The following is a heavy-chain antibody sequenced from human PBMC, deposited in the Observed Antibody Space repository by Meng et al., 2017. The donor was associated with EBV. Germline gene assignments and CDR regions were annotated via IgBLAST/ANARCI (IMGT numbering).Heavy chain of an antibody. CDR2: LNAGNDNL. CDR3: GGAGFRGIYKPIDY. V-gene: IGHV1-3*05. CDR1: GFSFTSDA. J-gene: IGHJ4*02. Sequence: QCVQYMTEEDRLGASVKFSCESYGFSFTSDAMHGGRQAPGQRLEWMGWLNAGNDNLEYTKQFQGRVTLARATSARTAYMELSNLISEDTVVYYCGGAGFRGIYKPIDYWGQGTLVTVSS. D-gene: IGHD5-12*01.